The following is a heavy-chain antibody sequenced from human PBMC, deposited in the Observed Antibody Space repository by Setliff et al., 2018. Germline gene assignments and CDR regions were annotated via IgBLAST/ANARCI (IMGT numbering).Heavy chain of an antibody. CDR2: INPKSGVT. J-gene: IGHJ6*03. CDR3: AREGGLQGATSYYYFYNYINV. CDR1: GYAFTGYF. D-gene: IGHD1-26*01. V-gene: IGHV1-2*02. Sequence: ASVKVSCKTSGYAFTGYFIHWVRQAPRQGLGWLGWINPKSGVTSYAQSFQGRIAMTRDTSINTVYMELNSLTSDDAAVYFCAREGGLQGATSYYYFYNYINVWGKGTKVTVS.